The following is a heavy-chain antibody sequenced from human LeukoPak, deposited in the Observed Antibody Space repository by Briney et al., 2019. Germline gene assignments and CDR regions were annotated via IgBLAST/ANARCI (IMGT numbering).Heavy chain of an antibody. CDR1: GFTFSDYY. CDR2: ISSSSSYI. D-gene: IGHD6-19*01. V-gene: IGHV3-21*01. J-gene: IGHJ4*02. CDR3: ARVGADSSGWYEDY. Sequence: GGSLRLSCAASGFTFSDYYMNWVRQAPGKRLEWVSSISSSSSYIYYADSVKGRFTISRDNAKNSLYLQMNSLRAEDTAVYYCARVGADSSGWYEDYWGQGTLVTVSS.